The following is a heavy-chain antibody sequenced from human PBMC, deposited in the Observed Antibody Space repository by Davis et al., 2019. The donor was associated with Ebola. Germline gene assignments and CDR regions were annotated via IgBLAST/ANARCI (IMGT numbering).Heavy chain of an antibody. J-gene: IGHJ3*02. Sequence: PGGSLRLSCKGSGYTFTSYWIGWVRQMPGKGLEWMGIIYPGDSDVTYSPSFQGQVTISADKSISTAYLQWSSLKASDTAMYYCARRKLESGNYCDAFDIWGQGTMVTVSS. V-gene: IGHV5-51*01. D-gene: IGHD1-26*01. CDR1: GYTFTSYW. CDR3: ARRKLESGNYCDAFDI. CDR2: IYPGDSDV.